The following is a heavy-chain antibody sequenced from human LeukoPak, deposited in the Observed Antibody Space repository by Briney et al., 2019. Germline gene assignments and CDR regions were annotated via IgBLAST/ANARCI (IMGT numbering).Heavy chain of an antibody. V-gene: IGHV1-2*02. CDR1: GYTFTACY. CDR3: ARGYYDSGGPRLAS. Sequence: ASVKVSCKASGYTFTACYIHWVRQAPGQGLEWMGWINPNSGDTKYSQESQGRVTMTRDTSISTTYMELSGLTSDDTAVYYCARGYYDSGGPRLASWGQGTLVTVSS. J-gene: IGHJ4*02. CDR2: INPNSGDT. D-gene: IGHD3-22*01.